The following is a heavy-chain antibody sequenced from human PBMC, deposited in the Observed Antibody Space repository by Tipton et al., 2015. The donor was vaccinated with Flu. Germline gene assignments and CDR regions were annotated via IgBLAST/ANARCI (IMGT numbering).Heavy chain of an antibody. CDR2: IYTSGST. CDR3: VRASGSGTYVIFDY. J-gene: IGHJ4*02. CDR1: GGSMSSFY. V-gene: IGHV4-4*07. D-gene: IGHD3-10*01. Sequence: TLSLTCIVSGGSMSSFYWSWIRQPAGKGLEWIGRIYTSGSTIYHPSLKSRVTMSVDTSKNEFSLKLNSVTAADTAVYYCVRASGSGTYVIFDYWGQGTLVTVSS.